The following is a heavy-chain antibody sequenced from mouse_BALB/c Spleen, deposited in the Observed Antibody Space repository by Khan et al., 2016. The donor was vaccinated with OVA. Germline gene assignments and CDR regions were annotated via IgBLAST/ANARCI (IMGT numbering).Heavy chain of an antibody. V-gene: IGHV3-2*02. J-gene: IGHJ2*01. Sequence: EVQLQESGPGLVKPSQSLSLTCTVTGYSITSDYAWNWIRQFPGNNLEWMGYISYSGNTNYTPSLKRRITITRDTSKNQFFLQLNSVTIEDTATYYCARRKGGYFDYWGQGTTLTVSS. CDR1: GYSITSDYA. CDR3: ARRKGGYFDY. CDR2: ISYSGNT.